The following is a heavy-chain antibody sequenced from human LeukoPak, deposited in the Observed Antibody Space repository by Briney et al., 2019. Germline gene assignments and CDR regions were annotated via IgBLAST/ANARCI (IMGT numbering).Heavy chain of an antibody. D-gene: IGHD6-19*01. V-gene: IGHV4-38-2*01. CDR1: GYSINSGYY. Sequence: SETLSLTCAVSGYSINSGYYWGWIRQTPGKGLEWIGSIFHSGTAYYNPSLRTRVTISVDTSKNQFSLKLSSVTAADTAVYYCARHRGSGWYFDAFDIWGQGTMVTVSS. J-gene: IGHJ3*02. CDR2: IFHSGTA. CDR3: ARHRGSGWYFDAFDI.